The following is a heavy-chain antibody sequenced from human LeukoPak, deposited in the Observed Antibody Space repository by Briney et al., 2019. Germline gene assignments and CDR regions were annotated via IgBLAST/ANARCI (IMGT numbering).Heavy chain of an antibody. CDR3: ARGRDYSNYVAGWFDP. Sequence: PSETLSLTCTVSGGSISSYHWIWIRQPPGKGLEWIGYIHYSGSTNYNPSLKSRVTTSVDTSKKQFSLKLRSVTAADTAVYYCARGRDYSNYVAGWFDPWGQGTLVTVSS. D-gene: IGHD4-11*01. J-gene: IGHJ5*02. CDR2: IHYSGST. CDR1: GGSISSYH. V-gene: IGHV4-59*08.